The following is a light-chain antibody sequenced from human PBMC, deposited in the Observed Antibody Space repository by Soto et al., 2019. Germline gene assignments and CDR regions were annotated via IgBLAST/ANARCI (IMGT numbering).Light chain of an antibody. V-gene: IGKV3-15*01. Sequence: EIVMTQSPATLSLSPGERATLSCRASQSVSSNLAWYQQKPGQAPRLLIYGASTRATGIPARFSGSGSGTEFTPTISSLQSEDFAVYYCQQYNNWPRTFGQGTKVEIK. CDR3: QQYNNWPRT. CDR1: QSVSSN. J-gene: IGKJ1*01. CDR2: GAS.